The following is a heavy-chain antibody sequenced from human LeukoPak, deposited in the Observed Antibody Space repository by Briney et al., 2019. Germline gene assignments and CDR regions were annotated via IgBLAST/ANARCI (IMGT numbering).Heavy chain of an antibody. CDR2: INAGNGNT. CDR3: AKEIWPTVTTPGRTHFDY. D-gene: IGHD4-17*01. V-gene: IGHV1-3*03. J-gene: IGHJ4*02. CDR1: GYTFTSYA. Sequence: GASVKVSCKASGYTFTSYAMHWVRQAPGQRLEWMGWINAGNGNTKYSQEFQGRVTITRDTSASTAYMELSSLRSEDMAVYYCAKEIWPTVTTPGRTHFDYWGQGALVTVSS.